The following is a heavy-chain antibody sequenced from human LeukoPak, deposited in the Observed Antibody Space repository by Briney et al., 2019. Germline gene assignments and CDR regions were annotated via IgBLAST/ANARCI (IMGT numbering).Heavy chain of an antibody. CDR1: GGSISSYY. CDR2: IYYSGST. Sequence: TSETLSLTCTVSGGSISSYYWRWIRQPPGKALEWIGYIYYSGSTNYNPSLKSRVTISVDTSKEQLSLKLSSVTAADTAVYFCARYVWGSYPTFEDYWGQGTLVTVSS. CDR3: ARYVWGSYPTFEDY. J-gene: IGHJ4*02. V-gene: IGHV4-59*01. D-gene: IGHD3-16*02.